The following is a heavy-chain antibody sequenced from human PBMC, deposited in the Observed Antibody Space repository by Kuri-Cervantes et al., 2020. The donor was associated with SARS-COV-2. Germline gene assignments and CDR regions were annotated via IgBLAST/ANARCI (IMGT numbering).Heavy chain of an antibody. CDR2: INSDGSST. CDR3: ARAGITGTTFYFDY. V-gene: IGHV3-74*01. Sequence: GGSLRLSCAASGFTFSSYWMHWVRQAPGKGLVWVSRINSDGSSTSYADSVKGRFTISRDNAKNTLYLQMNSLRAEDTAVYYCARAGITGTTFYFDYWGQGTLVTCSS. CDR1: GFTFSSYW. J-gene: IGHJ4*02. D-gene: IGHD1-7*01.